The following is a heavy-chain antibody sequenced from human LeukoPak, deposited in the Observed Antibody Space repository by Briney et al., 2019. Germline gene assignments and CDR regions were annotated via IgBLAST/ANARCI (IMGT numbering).Heavy chain of an antibody. Sequence: GGSLTLSCAASGFTFNNYVMTWVRQAPGKGLEWVSSISASAAMTYYADSVRGRFTVSRDNSNNTLYLQMSSLTAADTAVYYCAKDRSIGTYYAFDHWGQGTLVTVSS. J-gene: IGHJ4*02. D-gene: IGHD1-26*01. CDR1: GFTFNNYV. CDR3: AKDRSIGTYYAFDH. V-gene: IGHV3-23*01. CDR2: ISASAAMT.